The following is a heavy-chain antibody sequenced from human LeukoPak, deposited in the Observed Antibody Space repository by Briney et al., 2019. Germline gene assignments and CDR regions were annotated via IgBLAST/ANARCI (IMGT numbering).Heavy chain of an antibody. CDR1: GFSFSSYG. CDR3: ARDQRGFSYSKYYFDY. Sequence: GGSLRLSCAASGFSFSSYGMHWVRQAPGKGLEWLAVIWYEGTNKYYADSVKGRLTISRDNSKNTLYLQMNSLRAEDTAVYYCARDQRGFSYSKYYFDYWGQGTLVTVSS. V-gene: IGHV3-33*01. D-gene: IGHD5-18*01. J-gene: IGHJ4*02. CDR2: IWYEGTNK.